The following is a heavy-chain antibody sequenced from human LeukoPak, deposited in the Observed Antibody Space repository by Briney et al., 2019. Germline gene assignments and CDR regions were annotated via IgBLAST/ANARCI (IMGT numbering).Heavy chain of an antibody. CDR3: ARPAIYGDYDSYGMDV. J-gene: IGHJ6*02. D-gene: IGHD4-17*01. CDR2: IYYSGGT. CDR1: GGSISSYY. V-gene: IGHV4-59*08. Sequence: SETLSLTCTVSGGSISSYYWSWIRQPPGKGLEWIGYIYYSGGTNYNPSLKSRVTISVDTSKNQFSLKLSSVTAADTAVYYCARPAIYGDYDSYGMDVWGQGTTVTVSS.